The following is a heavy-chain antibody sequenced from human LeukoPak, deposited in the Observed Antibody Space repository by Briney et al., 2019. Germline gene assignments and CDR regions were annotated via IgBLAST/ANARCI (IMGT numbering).Heavy chain of an antibody. V-gene: IGHV4-30-4*08. J-gene: IGHJ4*02. Sequence: SETLSLTCTVSGGFISSGDCFWSWIRQPPGKGLEWIGYISYSRSTYYNPSLKSRVAISVDTSKNQFSLKLSSVTAADTAVYYCARVYDRSAYYGYYFDYWGQGTLVTVSS. CDR1: GGFISSGDCF. CDR2: ISYSRST. CDR3: ARVYDRSAYYGYYFDY. D-gene: IGHD3-22*01.